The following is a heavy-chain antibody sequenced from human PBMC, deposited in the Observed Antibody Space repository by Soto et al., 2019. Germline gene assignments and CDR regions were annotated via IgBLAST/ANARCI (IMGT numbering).Heavy chain of an antibody. CDR1: GDSISSYY. CDR3: ARGYDRSFDY. J-gene: IGHJ4*02. D-gene: IGHD3-22*01. V-gene: IGHV4-59*01. CDR2: IYYTGTT. Sequence: PSETLSLTCTVSGDSISSYYWSWIRQPPGKGLEYIGYIYYTGTTNYNPSLKSRVTISVDTSKNQFSLKLSSVTAADTAVYYCARGYDRSFDYWGQGTLVTVSS.